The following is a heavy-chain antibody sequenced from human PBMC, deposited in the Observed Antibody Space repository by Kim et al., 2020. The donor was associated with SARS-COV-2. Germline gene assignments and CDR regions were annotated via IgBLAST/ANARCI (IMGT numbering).Heavy chain of an antibody. CDR2: ITNTGSVK. V-gene: IGHV3-48*03. J-gene: IGHJ4*02. D-gene: IGHD1-26*01. Sequence: GGSLRLSCAASGFTFSNYEMNWVRQAPGKGLEWISYITNTGSVKYYADSVRGRFTISRDNAKNSLYLQMNSLTVDDTAVYYCAREHDRPPRRELDCWGQGTLITVSS. CDR1: GFTFSNYE. CDR3: AREHDRPPRRELDC.